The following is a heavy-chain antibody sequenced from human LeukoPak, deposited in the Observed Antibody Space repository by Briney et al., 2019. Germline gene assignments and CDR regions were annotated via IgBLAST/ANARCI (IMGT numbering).Heavy chain of an antibody. CDR2: IKQDGSEK. V-gene: IGHV3-7*01. CDR1: GFSFRSYW. CDR3: AGGSGYLITS. J-gene: IGHJ5*02. D-gene: IGHD3-9*01. Sequence: GGSLRLSCAATGFSFRSYWMNWVRQAPGEGLEWLAIIKQDGSEKHYKGSVEGRFTISRDNAKNSLHLQMNSLRAENTAVYYCAGGSGYLITSWGQGTLVTVSS.